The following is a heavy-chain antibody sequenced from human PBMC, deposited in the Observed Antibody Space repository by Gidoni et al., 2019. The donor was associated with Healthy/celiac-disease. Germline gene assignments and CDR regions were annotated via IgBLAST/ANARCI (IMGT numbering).Heavy chain of an antibody. V-gene: IGHV7-4-1*02. CDR2: INTNTGNP. CDR1: GYTFTSYA. J-gene: IGHJ3*02. CDR3: ARDGWGIVVVVAADDAFDI. D-gene: IGHD2-15*01. Sequence: QVQLVHSGSELKKPVASVQVSCKASGYTFTSYAMNWVRQAPGQGLEWMGWINTNTGNPTYAQGFTGRFVFSLDTSVSTAYLQISSLKAEDTAVYDCARDGWGIVVVVAADDAFDIWGQGTMVTVSS.